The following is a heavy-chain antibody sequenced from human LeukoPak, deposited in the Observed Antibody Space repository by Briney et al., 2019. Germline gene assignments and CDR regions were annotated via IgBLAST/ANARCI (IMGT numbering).Heavy chain of an antibody. CDR3: ASLPSNTVTHDY. J-gene: IGHJ4*02. D-gene: IGHD4-11*01. CDR2: IYHSGST. Sequence: SETLSLTCAVSGYSISSSYYWGWIRQPPGKGLEWIGTIYHSGSTHYNPSLKSRVTLSVDTSKNQFSLTLTSVTAADTAVYYCASLPSNTVTHDYWGQGTLVTVSS. V-gene: IGHV4-38-2*01. CDR1: GYSISSSYY.